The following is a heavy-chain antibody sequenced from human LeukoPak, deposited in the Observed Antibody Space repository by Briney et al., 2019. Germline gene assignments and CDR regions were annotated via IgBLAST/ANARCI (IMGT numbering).Heavy chain of an antibody. D-gene: IGHD3-10*01. Sequence: ASVKVSCKASGYTFTSYYMHWVRQAPGQGLEWMGIINPSGGSTSNAQKFQGRVTMTRNMSTSTVYMQLSSLPSEDTAVYYCARDYTGYYGSGSYSDTAGNWFDPWGQGTLVTGPS. J-gene: IGHJ5*02. CDR2: INPSGGST. CDR1: GYTFTSYY. V-gene: IGHV1-46*01. CDR3: ARDYTGYYGSGSYSDTAGNWFDP.